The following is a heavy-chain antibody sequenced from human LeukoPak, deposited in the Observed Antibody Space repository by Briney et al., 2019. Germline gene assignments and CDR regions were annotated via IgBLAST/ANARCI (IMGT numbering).Heavy chain of an antibody. Sequence: ASVKVSCKVSGNTPIALSMHWVRQAPGKGLEWMGGFDPEDGETIYPQKFQGRVTMTEDTSTDTAYMELSSLRSEDTAVYYCTTHIDYGSHFDYWGQGTLVTVSS. CDR2: FDPEDGET. CDR1: GNTPIALS. V-gene: IGHV1-24*01. D-gene: IGHD4-17*01. J-gene: IGHJ4*02. CDR3: TTHIDYGSHFDY.